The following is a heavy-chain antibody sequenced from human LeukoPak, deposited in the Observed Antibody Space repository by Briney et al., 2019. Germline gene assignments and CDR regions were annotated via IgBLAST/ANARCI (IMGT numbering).Heavy chain of an antibody. Sequence: GRSLRLSCTASGFTFSSYWMNWVRQAPGKGLEWVANIKQDGSEKYYVDSVKGRFTISRDNAKNSLYLQMNSLRAEDTAVYYCARDRDVLMVYPSGMDVWGQGTTVTVSS. CDR1: GFTFSSYW. CDR2: IKQDGSEK. V-gene: IGHV3-7*01. J-gene: IGHJ6*02. CDR3: ARDRDVLMVYPSGMDV. D-gene: IGHD2-8*01.